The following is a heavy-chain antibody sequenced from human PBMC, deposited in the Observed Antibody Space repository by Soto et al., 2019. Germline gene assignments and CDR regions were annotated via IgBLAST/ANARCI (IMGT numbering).Heavy chain of an antibody. V-gene: IGHV1-18*01. J-gene: IGHJ5*02. CDR2: ISAYNGNT. CDR3: ARDYGXGNWFDP. CDR1: GYTFTSYG. Sequence: ASVKVSCKASGYTFTSYGISWVRQAPGQGLEWMGWISAYNGNTNYAQKLQGRVTMTTDTSTSTGYMELRSLRSDHTSFYYCARDYGXGNWFDPWGQGTLVTVSS. D-gene: IGHD4-17*01.